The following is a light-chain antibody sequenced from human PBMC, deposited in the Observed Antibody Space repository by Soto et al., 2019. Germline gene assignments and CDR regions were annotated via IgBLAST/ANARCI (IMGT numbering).Light chain of an antibody. CDR2: LEGTGSY. CDR3: ETWDRNTVV. J-gene: IGLJ2*01. CDR1: SGHSSYI. Sequence: QPVLTQSSSASASLGSSVELTCTLSSGHSSYIIAWHQQQPGKAPRYLMKLEGTGSYNKGSGVPDRFSGSSSGADRYLTISNLQFEDEADYYCETWDRNTVVFGGGTKLTVL. V-gene: IGLV4-60*02.